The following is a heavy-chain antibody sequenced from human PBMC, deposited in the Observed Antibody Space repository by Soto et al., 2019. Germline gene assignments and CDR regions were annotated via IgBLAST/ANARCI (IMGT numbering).Heavy chain of an antibody. CDR2: IYWDDDK. Sequence: QITLKESGPTLVKPTQTLTLTCTFSGFSLSTSGVGVGWIRQPPGKALEWLALIYWDDDKLYSPSLKSRLTITKDTSKNQEVLTMTSMDPVDTATYYCAHRSGILFDYWGQGTLVTVSS. J-gene: IGHJ4*02. V-gene: IGHV2-5*02. CDR1: GFSLSTSGVG. D-gene: IGHD1-26*01. CDR3: AHRSGILFDY.